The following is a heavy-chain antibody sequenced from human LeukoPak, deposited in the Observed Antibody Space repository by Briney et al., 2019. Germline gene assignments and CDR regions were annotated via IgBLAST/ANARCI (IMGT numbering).Heavy chain of an antibody. Sequence: ASVKVSCKASGYTFTAYYMHWVRQAPGQGLEWMGWINPNSGGTNYAQKFQGRVTMTRDTSISTAYMELSRLRSDDTAVYYCARVPKATYYYDSSGYYYDYFDYWGQGTLVTVSS. D-gene: IGHD3-22*01. CDR2: INPNSGGT. CDR1: GYTFTAYY. J-gene: IGHJ4*02. CDR3: ARVPKATYYYDSSGYYYDYFDY. V-gene: IGHV1-2*02.